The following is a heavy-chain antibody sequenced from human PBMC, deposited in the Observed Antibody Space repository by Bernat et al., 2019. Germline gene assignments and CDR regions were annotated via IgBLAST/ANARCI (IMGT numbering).Heavy chain of an antibody. D-gene: IGHD3-3*01. CDR3: ARDLFWSGYYIAPWNGMDV. V-gene: IGHV3-21*01. CDR1: GFTFSSYS. Sequence: EVQLVESGGGLVKPGGSLRLSCAASGFTFSSYSMNWVRQAPGKGLEWVSSISSSSSYICYADSVKGRFTISRDNAKNSLYLQMKSLRAEYTAVYYCARDLFWSGYYIAPWNGMDVWGQGTTVTVSS. CDR2: ISSSSSYI. J-gene: IGHJ6*02.